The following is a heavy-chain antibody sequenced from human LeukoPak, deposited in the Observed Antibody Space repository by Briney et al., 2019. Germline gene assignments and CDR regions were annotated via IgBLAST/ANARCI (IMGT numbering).Heavy chain of an antibody. V-gene: IGHV1-2*06. Sequence: ASVKVSCTASGYTFTGYYMHWVRQAPGQGLEWMGRINPNSGGTNYAQKFQGRVTMTRDTSISTAYMELSRLRSDDTAVYYCARDAYYDSSGYYYDYWGQGTLVTVAS. CDR1: GYTFTGYY. J-gene: IGHJ4*02. CDR2: INPNSGGT. D-gene: IGHD3-22*01. CDR3: ARDAYYDSSGYYYDY.